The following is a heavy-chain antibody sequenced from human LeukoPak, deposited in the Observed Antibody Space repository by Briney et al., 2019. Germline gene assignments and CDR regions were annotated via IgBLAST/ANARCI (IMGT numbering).Heavy chain of an antibody. CDR1: GFTFSSYA. D-gene: IGHD1-7*01. Sequence: GSLRLSCAASGFTFSSYAMSWIRQPPGKGLEWIGYIYYSGSTNYNPSLKSRVTISVDTSKNQFSLKLSSVTAADTAVYYCARGSRITGTNSWFDPWGQGTLVTVSS. CDR2: IYYSGST. V-gene: IGHV4-59*01. J-gene: IGHJ5*02. CDR3: ARGSRITGTNSWFDP.